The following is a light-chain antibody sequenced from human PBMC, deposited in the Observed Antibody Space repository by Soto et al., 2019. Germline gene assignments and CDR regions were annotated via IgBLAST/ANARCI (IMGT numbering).Light chain of an antibody. V-gene: IGLV2-14*01. J-gene: IGLJ3*02. CDR3: NSYTTTSGLHWV. CDR2: EVS. Sequence: QSALTQPASVSGSPGQSITVSCTGTTSDVGGYNFVSWYQQHPGKAPKLIIYEVSYRPSGVSNRFSGSKSGMTASLSISGLQAEDEGDYCCNSYTTTSGLHWVFGRGTKVAVL. CDR1: TSDVGGYNF.